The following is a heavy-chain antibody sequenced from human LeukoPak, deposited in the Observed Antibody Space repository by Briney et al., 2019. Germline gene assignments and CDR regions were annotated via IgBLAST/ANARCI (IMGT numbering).Heavy chain of an antibody. J-gene: IGHJ6*02. D-gene: IGHD3-9*01. V-gene: IGHV1-69*01. CDR3: ARGAVPTLLRYFDWSLYYYGMDV. Sequence: GSSVKVSCKASGGTFSSYAISWVRQAPGQGLVWMGGIIPIFGTANYAQKFQGRVTITADESTSTAYMELSSLRSEDTAVYYCARGAVPTLLRYFDWSLYYYGMDVWGQGTTVTVSS. CDR1: GGTFSSYA. CDR2: IIPIFGTA.